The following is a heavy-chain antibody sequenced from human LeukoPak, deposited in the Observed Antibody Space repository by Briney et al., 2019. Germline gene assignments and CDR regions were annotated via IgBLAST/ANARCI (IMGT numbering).Heavy chain of an antibody. V-gene: IGHV3-23*01. J-gene: IGHJ1*01. CDR2: ISGSDGST. Sequence: GGSLRLSCAASGFTFSSYAMNWVRQAPGKGLEWVSAISGSDGSTYYADSVKGRFTISRDNSKNTLYLEMNSLRAEDTAVYYCAKEWYYYGSGSYGDFQHWGQGTLVTVSS. CDR3: AKEWYYYGSGSYGDFQH. CDR1: GFTFSSYA. D-gene: IGHD3-10*01.